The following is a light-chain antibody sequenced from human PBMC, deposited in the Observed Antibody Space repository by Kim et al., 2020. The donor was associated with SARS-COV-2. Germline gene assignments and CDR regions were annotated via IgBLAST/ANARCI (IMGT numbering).Light chain of an antibody. CDR1: SNIVGNQG. V-gene: IGLV10-54*02. Sequence: QAGLTQPPSVSKGLRQTATLTCTGNSNIVGNQGAAWLQQHQGHPPKLLSYRNNNRPSGISERFSTSRSGNTASLTITGLQPEGEADYYCSALDNSLSACVVFGGGTKLTVL. CDR3: SALDNSLSACVV. J-gene: IGLJ2*01. CDR2: RNN.